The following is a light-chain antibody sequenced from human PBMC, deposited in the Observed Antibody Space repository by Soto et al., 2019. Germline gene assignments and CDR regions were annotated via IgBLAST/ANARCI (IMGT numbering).Light chain of an antibody. J-gene: IGKJ4*01. CDR2: GAS. CDR1: RSVSDN. Sequence: EIVMTQSPATLSVSPGERATLSCRASRSVSDNLAWYQQKPGQAPRLLIYGASTRATGVPTRISGSGSGTEFTLTISSLQSEDFAVYYCQQYNSWPLTFGGGTKVDIK. CDR3: QQYNSWPLT. V-gene: IGKV3D-15*01.